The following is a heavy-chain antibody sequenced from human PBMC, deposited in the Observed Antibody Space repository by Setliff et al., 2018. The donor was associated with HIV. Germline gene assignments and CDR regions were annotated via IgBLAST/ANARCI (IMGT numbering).Heavy chain of an antibody. CDR1: GFTFSNAW. CDR2: IKSNVLGETT. D-gene: IGHD2-21*02. CDR3: ATDNCGGDCYLNY. J-gene: IGHJ4*02. V-gene: IGHV3-15*07. Sequence: GGSLRLSCAASGFTFSNAWINWVRQAPGKGPEWVGRIKSNVLGETTEYAAPVKDRFIISRDDSKNMLYLQMNSLKTEDTALYYCATDNCGGDCYLNYWGLGTLVTVSS.